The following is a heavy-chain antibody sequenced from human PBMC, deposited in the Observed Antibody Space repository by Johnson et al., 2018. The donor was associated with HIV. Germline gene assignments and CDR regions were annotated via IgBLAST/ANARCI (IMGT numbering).Heavy chain of an antibody. CDR3: AKGASITMIVAVVRAFDI. V-gene: IGHV3-66*02. CDR1: GFTVSSNN. Sequence: VQLVESGGGVVQPGRSLRLSCAASGFTVSSNNMSWVRQAPGKGLEWVSVIYSGGSTYYADSVKGRFPISRDNSKNTLYLQMNSLRAEDTAVYYCAKGASITMIVAVVRAFDIWGQGTMVTVSS. J-gene: IGHJ3*02. CDR2: IYSGGST. D-gene: IGHD3-22*01.